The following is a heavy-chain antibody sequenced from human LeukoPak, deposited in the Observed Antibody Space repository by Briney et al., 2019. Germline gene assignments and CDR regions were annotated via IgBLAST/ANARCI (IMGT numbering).Heavy chain of an antibody. J-gene: IGHJ4*02. CDR3: GRGDGYLVDH. V-gene: IGHV3-7*01. CDR2: INQGGSAK. Sequence: GGSPRLSSVGSGFSFSDSWMTWVRRAPGKGLEWVANINQGGSAKNYVDSVKGRFTISRDDAKTSLFLQMNSLRAEDTGVYYCGRGDGYLVDHWGQGILVTVS. CDR1: GFSFSDSW. D-gene: IGHD5-24*01.